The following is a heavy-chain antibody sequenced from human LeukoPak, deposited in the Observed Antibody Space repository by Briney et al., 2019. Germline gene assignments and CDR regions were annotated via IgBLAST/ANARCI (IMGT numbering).Heavy chain of an antibody. Sequence: SVKVSCKASGGTFSSYAISWVRQAPGQGHEWMGRIIPILGIANYAQKFQGRVTITADKSTSTAYMELSSLRSEDTAVYYCARDLILTTCSYWFDPWGQGTLVTVSS. CDR1: GGTFSSYA. D-gene: IGHD3-9*01. V-gene: IGHV1-69*04. CDR3: ARDLILTTCSYWFDP. J-gene: IGHJ5*02. CDR2: IIPILGIA.